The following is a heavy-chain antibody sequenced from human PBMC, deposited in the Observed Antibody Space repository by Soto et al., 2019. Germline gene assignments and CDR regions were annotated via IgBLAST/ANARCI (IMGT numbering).Heavy chain of an antibody. D-gene: IGHD2-2*01. Sequence: QVQLVQSGAEVKESGASVKISCKASGYSFTGNYVHWLRQAPGQGLEWMGILDPSGGNTIYAQSFLDRLSVTRDTSTASVYLELGKLTSDDTAVYYCARGIGEAYADACSTLDNWGQGTLLTVSS. CDR3: ARGIGEAYADACSTLDN. CDR1: GYSFTGNY. V-gene: IGHV1-46*01. J-gene: IGHJ4*02. CDR2: LDPSGGNT.